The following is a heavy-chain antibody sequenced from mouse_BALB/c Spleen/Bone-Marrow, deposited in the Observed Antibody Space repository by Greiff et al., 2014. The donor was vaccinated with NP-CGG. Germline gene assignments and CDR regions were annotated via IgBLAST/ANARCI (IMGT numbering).Heavy chain of an antibody. V-gene: IGHV1-34*02. J-gene: IGHJ4*01. CDR2: VDPYNGAT. CDR3: ARESLFTTGLYYAMDY. Sequence: EVQLQQSGPELVKPGASVKLSCKASGYSFTGYYIHWVKQSHVKSLEWIGRVDPYNGATSYNQNFKDKASLTVDKSSSSAYMDPHSLTSEDSAVYYWARESLFTTGLYYAMDYWGQGNSGTVSS. CDR1: GYSFTGYY. D-gene: IGHD2-12*01.